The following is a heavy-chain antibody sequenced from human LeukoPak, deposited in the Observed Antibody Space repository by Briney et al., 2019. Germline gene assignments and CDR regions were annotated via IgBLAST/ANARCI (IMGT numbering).Heavy chain of an antibody. D-gene: IGHD6-19*01. V-gene: IGHV1-69*04. CDR1: GGTFSSYA. CDR2: IIPILGIA. J-gene: IGHJ4*02. CDR3: ARDRQGIAVAGYFDY. Sequence: SVKVSCKASGGTFSSYAIRWVRQAPGQGLEWMGRIIPILGIANYAQKFQGRVTITADKSTSTAYMELSSLRSEDTAVYYCARDRQGIAVAGYFDYWGQGTLVTVSS.